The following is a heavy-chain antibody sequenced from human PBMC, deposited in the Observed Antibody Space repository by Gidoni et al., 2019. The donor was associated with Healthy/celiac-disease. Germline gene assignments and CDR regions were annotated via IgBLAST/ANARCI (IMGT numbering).Heavy chain of an antibody. CDR2: IKSKTAVGTT. CDR1: GFTFSNAW. V-gene: IGHV3-15*01. J-gene: IGHJ6*02. CDR3: TTVGVVVAAVGVDV. Sequence: EVQLVESGGGLVKPGGSLRLSCAASGFTFSNAWMSWVRQAPGKGLEWVGRIKSKTAVGTTDYDAPVKGRFTISRDDSKNTLYLQMNSLKTEDTAVYYCTTVGVVVAAVGVDVWGQGTTVTVSS. D-gene: IGHD2-15*01.